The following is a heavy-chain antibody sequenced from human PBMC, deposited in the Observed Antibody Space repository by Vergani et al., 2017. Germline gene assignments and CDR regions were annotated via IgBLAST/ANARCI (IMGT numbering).Heavy chain of an antibody. V-gene: IGHV3-21*01. CDR1: GFTFSSYS. Sequence: EVQLVESGGGLVKRGGSLRLSCAASGFTFSSYSMNWVRQAPGKGLEWVSSISSSSSYIHYSDSLKGRFTISRDNAKSSLYLQMNSLRAEDTGVYYCAGDRYYLGSGSCPYFYDYGLDVWGQGTAVTVSS. D-gene: IGHD3-10*01. CDR3: AGDRYYLGSGSCPYFYDYGLDV. J-gene: IGHJ6*02. CDR2: ISSSSSYI.